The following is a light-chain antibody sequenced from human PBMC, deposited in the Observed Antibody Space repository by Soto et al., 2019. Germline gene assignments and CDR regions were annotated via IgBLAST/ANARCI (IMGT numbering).Light chain of an antibody. Sequence: QPVLTQPPSASGTPGQRVSISCSGSSSNIGINSVNWYQQLPGTAPKLLIYSNNQRPSVVPDRFSGSKSGTSASLAISGLQSEDEADYYCAAWDDSLNAVVFGGGTKLTVL. CDR2: SNN. CDR3: AAWDDSLNAVV. J-gene: IGLJ2*01. CDR1: SSNIGINS. V-gene: IGLV1-44*01.